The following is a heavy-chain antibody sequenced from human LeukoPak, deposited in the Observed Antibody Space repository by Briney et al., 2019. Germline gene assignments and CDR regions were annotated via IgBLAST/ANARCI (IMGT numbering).Heavy chain of an antibody. Sequence: GASVKVSCKASGYTFTSYDINWVRQATGQGLEWMGWMNPNSGNTGYAQKFQGRVTMTRNTSISTAYMELSSLRSEDTAVYYCARGTYYYDSSGYYYGNPDAFDIWGQGTMVTVSS. J-gene: IGHJ3*02. CDR2: MNPNSGNT. CDR3: ARGTYYYDSSGYYYGNPDAFDI. V-gene: IGHV1-8*01. D-gene: IGHD3-22*01. CDR1: GYTFTSYD.